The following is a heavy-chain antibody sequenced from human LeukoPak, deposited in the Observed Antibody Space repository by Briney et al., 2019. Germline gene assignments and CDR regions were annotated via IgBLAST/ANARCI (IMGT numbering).Heavy chain of an antibody. CDR2: INHSGST. D-gene: IGHD4-4*01. J-gene: IGHJ4*02. Sequence: SETLSLTCAVYGGSFSGYYWSWLRQPPGKGLEWIGEINHSGSTNYNPSLKSRVTISVDTSKSQFSLKLSSVTAADTAVYYCASSKAYTVTDYWGQGTLVTVSS. CDR3: ASSKAYTVTDY. V-gene: IGHV4-34*01. CDR1: GGSFSGYY.